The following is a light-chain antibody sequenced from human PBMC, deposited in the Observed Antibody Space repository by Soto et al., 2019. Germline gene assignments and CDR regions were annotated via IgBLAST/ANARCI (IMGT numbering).Light chain of an antibody. CDR2: AAS. Sequence: DIQMTQSPSSLSASVGDRVTITCRASQSISSYLNWYQQKPGEAPKLLIYAASSLQSGVPSRFSGSGSGTDFTLTISSLQPEDFATYYCQQSYSTPRITFGQGTRLE. J-gene: IGKJ5*01. V-gene: IGKV1-39*01. CDR3: QQSYSTPRIT. CDR1: QSISSY.